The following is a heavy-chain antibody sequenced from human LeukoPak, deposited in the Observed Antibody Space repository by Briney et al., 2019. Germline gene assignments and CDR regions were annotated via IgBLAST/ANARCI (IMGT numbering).Heavy chain of an antibody. V-gene: IGHV4-39*07. D-gene: IGHD5-18*01. J-gene: IGHJ4*02. CDR1: GGSISSYY. CDR2: IYYSGST. CDR3: ARALWIQLWLPFFY. Sequence: PSETLSLTCTVSGGSISSYYWGWIRQPPGKGLEWIGSIYYSGSTYYNPSLKSRVTISVDTSKNQFSLKLSSVTAADTAVYYCARALWIQLWLPFFYWGQGTLVTVSS.